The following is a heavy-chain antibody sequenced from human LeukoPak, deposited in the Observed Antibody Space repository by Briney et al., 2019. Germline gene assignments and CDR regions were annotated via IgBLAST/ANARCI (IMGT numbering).Heavy chain of an antibody. D-gene: IGHD6-13*01. CDR2: ITSDNRYI. V-gene: IGHV3-21*01. Sequence: GGSLRLSCAASGFTFSSYTMNWVRQAPGKGLEWVSSITSDNRYIFYADSVKGRFTISRDNAKNSLYLQMNSLRAEDTAVYYCARLAAAGTNGYWGQGTLVTVSS. CDR1: GFTFSSYT. J-gene: IGHJ4*02. CDR3: ARLAAAGTNGY.